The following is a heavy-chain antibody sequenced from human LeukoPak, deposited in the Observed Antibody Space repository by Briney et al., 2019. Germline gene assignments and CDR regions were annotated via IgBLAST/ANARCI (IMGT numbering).Heavy chain of an antibody. CDR2: IGGSGDTT. V-gene: IGHV3-23*01. CDR3: AKGKSLPHYYYYGMDV. CDR1: GFTFGTSA. J-gene: IGHJ6*02. Sequence: GGSPRLSCAASGFTFGTSAMNWVRQAPGKGLEWVSVIGGSGDTTYYADSVRGRFTISRDNFKNTLYLQMNSLTAEDTAIYYCAKGKSLPHYYYYGMDVWGQGTTVTASS.